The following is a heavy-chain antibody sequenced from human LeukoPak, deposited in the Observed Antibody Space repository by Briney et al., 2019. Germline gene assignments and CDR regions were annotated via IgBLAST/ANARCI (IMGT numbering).Heavy chain of an antibody. CDR2: INPNSGGT. V-gene: IGHV1-2*02. CDR1: GYTFTGYY. J-gene: IGHJ4*02. D-gene: IGHD3-3*01. CDR3: ARGRYDFWSGYYTGIDY. Sequence: ALVKVSCKASGYTFTGYYMHWVRQAPGQGLEWMGWINPNSGGTNYAQKFQGRVTMTRDTSISTAYMELSRLRSDDTAVYYCARGRYDFWSGYYTGIDYWGQGTLVTVSS.